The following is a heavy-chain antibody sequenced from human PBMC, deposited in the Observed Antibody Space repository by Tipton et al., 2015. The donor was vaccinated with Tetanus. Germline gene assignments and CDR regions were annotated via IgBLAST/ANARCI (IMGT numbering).Heavy chain of an antibody. CDR2: ISGGGHNT. V-gene: IGHV3-23*01. CDR3: TKDVGIVLFDY. Sequence: GSLRLSCAASGLSFSDYFMGWVRQAPGEGLEWVSTISGGGHNTHYADSVQGRFTISRDNSKNTMYLQMNSLRAEDTAVYYCTKDVGIVLFDYWGQGTLVTVSS. D-gene: IGHD2-8*01. J-gene: IGHJ4*02. CDR1: GLSFSDYF.